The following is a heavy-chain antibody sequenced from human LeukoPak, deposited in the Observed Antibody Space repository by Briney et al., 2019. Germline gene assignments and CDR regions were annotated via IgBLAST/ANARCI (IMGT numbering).Heavy chain of an antibody. Sequence: GRSLRLSCAASGFTFSSYGMHWVRQAPGKGLEWVAVIWYDGSKKYYGDSMKGRFTISRDNSKNTLSLQMNSLRAEDTAVYYCARDPDPQAPYGDYALNWFDPWGQGTLVTVSS. CDR3: ARDPDPQAPYGDYALNWFDP. CDR2: IWYDGSKK. CDR1: GFTFSSYG. D-gene: IGHD4-17*01. J-gene: IGHJ5*02. V-gene: IGHV3-33*01.